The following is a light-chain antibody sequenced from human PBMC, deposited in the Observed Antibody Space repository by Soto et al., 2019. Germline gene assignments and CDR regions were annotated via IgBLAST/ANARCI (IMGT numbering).Light chain of an antibody. CDR2: DAA. CDR3: QQRNSWPPIT. Sequence: EIVLTESPVILSLSXGERATLSSRARRSAWPYFASYQVKTGKAPRALXXDAASRASGVQARVSGSGSGRDFTLNISSLEPEDFALYYCQQRNSWPPITFGQGTRLEIK. J-gene: IGKJ5*01. V-gene: IGKV3-11*02. CDR1: RSAWPY.